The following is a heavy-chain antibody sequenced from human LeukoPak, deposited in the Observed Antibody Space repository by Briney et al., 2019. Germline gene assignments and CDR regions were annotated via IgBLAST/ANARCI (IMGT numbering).Heavy chain of an antibody. V-gene: IGHV1-18*01. CDR2: ISAYNGNT. D-gene: IGHD2-2*01. Sequence: GASVKVSCKASGGTFSSYTISWARQAPGQGLEWMGWISAYNGNTNYAQKLQGRVTMTTDTSTSTAYMELRSLRSDDTAVYYCARIDIVVVPAAHMDVWGKGTTVTVSS. CDR3: ARIDIVVVPAAHMDV. CDR1: GGTFSSYT. J-gene: IGHJ6*03.